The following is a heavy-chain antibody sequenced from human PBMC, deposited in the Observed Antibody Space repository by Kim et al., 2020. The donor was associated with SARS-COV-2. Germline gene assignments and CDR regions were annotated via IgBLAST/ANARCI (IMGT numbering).Heavy chain of an antibody. D-gene: IGHD2-2*01. V-gene: IGHV4-59*01. Sequence: SETLSLTCTVSGGSISSYYWSWIRQPPGKGLEWIGYIYYSGSTNYNPSLKSRVTISVDTSKNQFSLKLSSVTAADTAVYYCARTLNIVVVPAPPTNWFDPWGQGTLVTVSS. CDR3: ARTLNIVVVPAPPTNWFDP. J-gene: IGHJ5*02. CDR1: GGSISSYY. CDR2: IYYSGST.